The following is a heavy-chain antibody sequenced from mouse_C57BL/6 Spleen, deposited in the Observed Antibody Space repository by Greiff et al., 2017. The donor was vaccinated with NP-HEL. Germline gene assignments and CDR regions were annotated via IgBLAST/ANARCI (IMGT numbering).Heavy chain of an antibody. V-gene: IGHV5-4*01. CDR2: ISDGGSYT. CDR1: GFTFSSYA. CDR3: ARERKLYYFDY. Sequence: EVHLVESGGGLVKPGGSLKLSCAASGFTFSSYAMSWVRQTPEKRLEWVATISDGGSYTYYPDNVKGRFTISRDNAKNNLYLQMSHLKSEDTAMYYCARERKLYYFDYWGQGTTLTVSS. J-gene: IGHJ2*01.